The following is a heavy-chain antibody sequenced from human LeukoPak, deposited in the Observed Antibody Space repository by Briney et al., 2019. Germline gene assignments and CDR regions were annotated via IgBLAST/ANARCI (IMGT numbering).Heavy chain of an antibody. D-gene: IGHD3-22*01. CDR2: ISGRGSTI. V-gene: IGHV3-48*03. J-gene: IGHJ4*02. CDR3: ARGRRAYYYDSSDYGYFEY. Sequence: GGSLRLSCAASGFTFSSYEMNWVRQAPGKGLEWVSNISGRGSTIYYADSVKGRFTISRDNAKNSLFLQMNSLRDEDTALYYCARGRRAYYYDSSDYGYFEYWGQGTLVPVSS. CDR1: GFTFSSYE.